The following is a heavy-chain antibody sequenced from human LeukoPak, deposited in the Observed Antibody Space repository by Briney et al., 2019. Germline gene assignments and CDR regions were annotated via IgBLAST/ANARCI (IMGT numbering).Heavy chain of an antibody. CDR2: ISSSSSYI. CDR1: GFTFSNNE. D-gene: IGHD6-13*01. V-gene: IGHV3-21*01. J-gene: IGHJ6*03. Sequence: GGSLRLSCAASGFTFSNNEMNWVRQAPGKGLEWVSSISSSSSYIYYADSVKGRFTISRDNAKNSLYLQMNSLRAEDTAVYYCARDGYSSSWYGGYYYYYYMDVWGKGTTVTVSS. CDR3: ARDGYSSSWYGGYYYYYYMDV.